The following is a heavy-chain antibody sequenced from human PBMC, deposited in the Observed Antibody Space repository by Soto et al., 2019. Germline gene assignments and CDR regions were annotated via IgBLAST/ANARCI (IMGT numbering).Heavy chain of an antibody. V-gene: IGHV2-5*02. J-gene: IGHJ5*01. CDR1: GFSLSSSGVS. D-gene: IGHD4-17*01. CDR3: AHRGSEGRYGRGWFDS. CDR2: IDWENDR. Sequence: QITLKESGPTLVKPSETLTLTCSFSGFSLSSSGVSVAWIRQSPGGALEWLALIDWENDRRDNPSLQSRLIISMDTAKNQVALTMTNADPVDTGTYYGAHRGSEGRYGRGWFDSWGQGTVVIVSS.